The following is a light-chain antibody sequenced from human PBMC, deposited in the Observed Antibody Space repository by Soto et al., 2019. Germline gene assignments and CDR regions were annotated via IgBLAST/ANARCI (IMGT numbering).Light chain of an antibody. V-gene: IGKV1-5*03. CDR1: QSINNW. J-gene: IGKJ2*01. CDR3: QQYNSYSYT. CDR2: EAS. Sequence: DIQMTQSPSSLSASVGDRVTITCRASQSINNWLAWYQQKPGKAPKLLIYEASNLQSGVPSRFSGSGSGTEFILTISSLQPDDFETYYCQQYNSYSYTFGQGTKVDIK.